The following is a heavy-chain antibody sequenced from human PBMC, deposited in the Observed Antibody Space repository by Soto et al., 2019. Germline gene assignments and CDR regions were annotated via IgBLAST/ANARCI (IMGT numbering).Heavy chain of an antibody. Sequence: PGGSLRLSCTASGFTFSTSWMHWVRQAPGKGLVWVSRINGDGGTTNCADSVKGRFTISRDNTKNTLYLQLNSLTAEDTAVYFCARAGYYRFDYWGQGTLVTGSS. V-gene: IGHV3-74*01. CDR3: ARAGYYRFDY. CDR1: GFTFSTSW. J-gene: IGHJ4*02. CDR2: INGDGGTT. D-gene: IGHD3-9*01.